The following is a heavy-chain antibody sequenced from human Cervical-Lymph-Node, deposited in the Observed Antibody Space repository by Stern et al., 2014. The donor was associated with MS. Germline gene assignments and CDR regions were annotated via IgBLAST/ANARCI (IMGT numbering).Heavy chain of an antibody. J-gene: IGHJ6*02. CDR2: PDWGDDK. CDR1: GFSLISSGMS. V-gene: IGHV2-70*17. D-gene: IGHD2-21*01. CDR3: ARTNVPHSPGFTFSYYYYAMDV. Sequence: SGPALVKPTQTLTLTCTFSGFSLISSGMSVSWIRPPPGKALEWLARPDWGDDKFYSTSLRTRLTIAKDTSKNQVVLTMTNVDPVDTATYYCARTNVPHSPGFTFSYYYYAMDVWGQGTTVTVSS.